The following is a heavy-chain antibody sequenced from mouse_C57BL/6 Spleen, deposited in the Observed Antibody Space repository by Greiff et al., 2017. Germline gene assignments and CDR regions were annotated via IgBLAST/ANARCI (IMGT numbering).Heavy chain of an antibody. J-gene: IGHJ2*01. CDR3: ARGTEYYFDY. D-gene: IGHD2-14*01. CDR1: GYAFSSSW. CDR2: IYPGDGDT. V-gene: IGHV1-82*01. Sequence: QVQLQQSGPELVKPGASVKISCKASGYAFSSSWMNWVKQRPGKGLEWIGRIYPGDGDTNYNRKFKGKATLTADKSSSTAYMQLSSLTSEDSAVYFCARGTEYYFDYWGQGTTLTVSS.